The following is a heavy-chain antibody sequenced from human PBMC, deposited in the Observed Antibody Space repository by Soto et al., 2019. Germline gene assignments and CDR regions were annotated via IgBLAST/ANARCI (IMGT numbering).Heavy chain of an antibody. J-gene: IGHJ4*02. CDR2: ISYDGSNK. V-gene: IGHV3-30-3*01. CDR3: EREYSSSYPFDY. D-gene: IGHD6-6*01. CDR1: GFTFSSYA. Sequence: GWSLRLSCAASGFTFSSYAMHWVRHAPGKGLEWVAVISYDGSNKYYADSVKGRFTISRDNSKNTLYLQMNSLRDEETDVYYSEREYSSSYPFDYWGQGTLVTVSP.